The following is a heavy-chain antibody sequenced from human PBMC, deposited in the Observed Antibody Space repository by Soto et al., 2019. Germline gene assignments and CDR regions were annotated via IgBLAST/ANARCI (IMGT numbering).Heavy chain of an antibody. CDR2: ISSSSSYI. J-gene: IGHJ5*01. Sequence: EVQLVESGGGLVKPGGSLRLSCAASGFTFSSYSMNWVRQAPGKGLEWVSSISSSSSYIYYADSVKGRFTISRDNAKSSLYLQMDSRRAEETAVYYCEREGRGVDSWGQGTLVTVSS. CDR3: EREGRGVDS. CDR1: GFTFSSYS. V-gene: IGHV3-21*01.